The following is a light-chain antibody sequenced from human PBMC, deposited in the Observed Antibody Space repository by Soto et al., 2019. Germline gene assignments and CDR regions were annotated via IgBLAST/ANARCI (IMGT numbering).Light chain of an antibody. CDR1: QSVGNN. CDR2: GAS. Sequence: EIVMTQSPATLSVSPGERTTLSCRASQSVGNNLAWYQQKPGQAPRLLIYGASSRATGIPERFSGSGSGTDFTLTISRLEPEDFAVYYCQQYGSSPPWTFGQGTKADIK. V-gene: IGKV3-20*01. CDR3: QQYGSSPPWT. J-gene: IGKJ1*01.